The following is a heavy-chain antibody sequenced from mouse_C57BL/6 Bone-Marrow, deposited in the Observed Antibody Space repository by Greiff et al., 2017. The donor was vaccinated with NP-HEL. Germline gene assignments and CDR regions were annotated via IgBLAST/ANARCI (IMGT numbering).Heavy chain of an antibody. CDR1: GYTFTSYG. CDR3: ARGTTTVVGGPYYYAMDY. CDR2: IYPRSGNT. Sequence: VKLQESGAELARPGASVKLSCKASGYTFTSYGISWVKQRTGQGLEWIGEIYPRSGNTYYNEKFKGKATLTADKSSSTAYMELRSLTSEDSAVYFCARGTTTVVGGPYYYAMDYWGQGTSVTVSS. V-gene: IGHV1-81*01. J-gene: IGHJ4*01. D-gene: IGHD1-1*01.